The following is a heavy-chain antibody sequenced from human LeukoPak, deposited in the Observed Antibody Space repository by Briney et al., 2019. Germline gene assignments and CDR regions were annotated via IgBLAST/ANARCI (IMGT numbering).Heavy chain of an antibody. V-gene: IGHV3-23*01. CDR3: AKEGRLTVAAVVVENYFDY. D-gene: IGHD3-22*01. CDR1: GFTFSRSA. CDR2: ISGSGGHT. J-gene: IGHJ4*02. Sequence: GGSLRLSCVGSGFTFSRSAMSWVRLAPGKGLEWVSGISGSGGHTYYTDSVKGRFTISRDNSGTTVSLQMNSLTTDDTAVYLCAKEGRLTVAAVVVENYFDYWGQGTPVIVSA.